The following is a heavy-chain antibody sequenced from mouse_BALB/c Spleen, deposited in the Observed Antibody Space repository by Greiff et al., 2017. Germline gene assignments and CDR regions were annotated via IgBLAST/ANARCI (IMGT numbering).Heavy chain of an antibody. CDR3: ARGLQYYYAMDY. CDR2: VNPYNGGT. D-gene: IGHD2-2*01. Sequence: EVQLVESGPELVKPGASVKMSCKASGYTFTDYYMDWVKQSHGESFEWIGRVNPYNGGTSYNQKFKGKATLTVDKSSSTAYMELNSLTSEDSAVYYCARGLQYYYAMDYWGQGTSVTVSS. CDR1: GYTFTDYY. V-gene: IGHV1-19*01. J-gene: IGHJ4*01.